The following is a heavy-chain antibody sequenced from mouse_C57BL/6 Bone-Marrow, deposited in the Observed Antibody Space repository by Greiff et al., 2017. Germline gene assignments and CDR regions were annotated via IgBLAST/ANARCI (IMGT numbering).Heavy chain of an antibody. CDR3: ARRAIYYFDY. CDR1: GYTFTSYW. CDR2: IDPSDSYT. V-gene: IGHV1-59*01. Sequence: QVQLQQPGAELVRPGTSVKLSCKASGYTFTSYWMHWVKQRPGQGLECIGVIDPSDSYTNYNQKFKGKATLTVDTSSGTAYMQLSSLTSEDSAVYYCARRAIYYFDYWGQGTTLTVSS. J-gene: IGHJ2*01. D-gene: IGHD3-1*01.